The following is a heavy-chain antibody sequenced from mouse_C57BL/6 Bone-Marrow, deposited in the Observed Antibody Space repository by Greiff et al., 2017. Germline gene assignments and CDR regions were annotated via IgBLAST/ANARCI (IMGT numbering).Heavy chain of an antibody. J-gene: IGHJ1*03. CDR1: GFTFSSYT. V-gene: IGHV5-9*01. Sequence: EVKVVESGGGLVKPGGSLKLSCAASGFTFSSYTMSWVRQTPEKRLEWVATISGGGGNTYYPDSVKGRFTISRDNAKNTLYLQMSSLRSEDTALYYCARDWDERGYFDVWGTGTTVTVSS. CDR2: ISGGGGNT. CDR3: ARDWDERGYFDV. D-gene: IGHD4-1*01.